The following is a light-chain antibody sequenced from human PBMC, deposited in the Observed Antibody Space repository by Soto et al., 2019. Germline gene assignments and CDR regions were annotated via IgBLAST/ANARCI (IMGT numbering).Light chain of an antibody. Sequence: EIVLTQSPATLSVSPGERATLSCRASQTVSSNYLAWCQQRPGQAPRLLIYGASTRAAGIPDRFSGSGSGTDSTITITRLQPEDSEVYFCQQYTGPPTTFGQGTRLEIK. J-gene: IGKJ5*01. CDR1: QTVSSNY. V-gene: IGKV3-20*01. CDR3: QQYTGPPTT. CDR2: GAS.